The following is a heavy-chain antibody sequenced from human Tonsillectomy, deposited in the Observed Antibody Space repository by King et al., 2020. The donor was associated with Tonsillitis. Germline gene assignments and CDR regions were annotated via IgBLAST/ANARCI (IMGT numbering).Heavy chain of an antibody. J-gene: IGHJ5*02. Sequence: VQLQQWGAGLLKPSETLSLTCAVYGGSFSGYYWSWIRQPPGKGLEWIGEINHSGRTNYNPSLTRRVTISVDTSKNQFSLKLSTVTAADTAVYYCARYFGSYELDPWGQGTLVTVSS. CDR2: INHSGRT. CDR3: ARYFGSYELDP. V-gene: IGHV4-34*01. D-gene: IGHD2-21*01. CDR1: GGSFSGYY.